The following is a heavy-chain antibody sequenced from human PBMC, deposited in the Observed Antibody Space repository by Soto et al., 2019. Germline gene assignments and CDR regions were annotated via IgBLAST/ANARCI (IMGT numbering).Heavy chain of an antibody. V-gene: IGHV1-18*01. CDR2: ISAPNGNT. CDR3: ARGRSGDY. J-gene: IGHJ4*02. Sequence: QVHLVQSGAEVKKPGASVKVYCKGSGYAFTTYGITWVRQAPRQGLEWRGWISAPNGNTNYAQKLQGRVAVTRDTSTRTAYMVLRSLRSDDTVVYYCARGRSGDYWGQGALVTVSS. CDR1: GYAFTTYG.